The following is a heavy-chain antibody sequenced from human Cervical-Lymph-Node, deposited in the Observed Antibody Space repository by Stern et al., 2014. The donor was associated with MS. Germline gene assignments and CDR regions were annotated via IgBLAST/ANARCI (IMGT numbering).Heavy chain of an antibody. CDR3: AKTLGRSYHDPFDM. Sequence: EVQLVESGGGLVQPGRSLRLSCVVSGFTFADYAMPWVRQAPGKGLAWVSGISWNGGSRNSADSVKDRVTISRDNAKNSLYLQMSSLRPEDTAFYYCAKTLGRSYHDPFDMWGQGTMVIVSS. CDR1: GFTFADYA. D-gene: IGHD3-16*02. V-gene: IGHV3-9*01. J-gene: IGHJ3*02. CDR2: ISWNGGSR.